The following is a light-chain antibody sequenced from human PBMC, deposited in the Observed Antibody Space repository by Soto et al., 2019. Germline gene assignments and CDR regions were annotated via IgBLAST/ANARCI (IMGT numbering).Light chain of an antibody. Sequence: QSALTQPRSVSGSPGQSITISCTGTSSDVGGYNYVSWYRQHPGKAPKLMIYDVSKRPSGVPDRFSGSKSGNTASLTISGRQAEDEADDYCCSYAGSYTHYVFGTGTKVTVL. CDR1: SSDVGGYNY. CDR2: DVS. V-gene: IGLV2-11*01. J-gene: IGLJ1*01. CDR3: CSYAGSYTHYV.